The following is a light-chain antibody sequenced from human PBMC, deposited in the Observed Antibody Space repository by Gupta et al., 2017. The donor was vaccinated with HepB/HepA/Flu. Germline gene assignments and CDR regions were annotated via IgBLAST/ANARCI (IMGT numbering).Light chain of an antibody. CDR2: WAS. V-gene: IGKV4-1*01. Sequence: DIVMTQSPDSLAVSLGERTTINCKSSQSVLYSSNNKNYLAWYKQKPGQPPKLLIYWASTREAGVPDRFSGSGYGTDLTLTISSRQAEDVAAYYCQQYYSNHPLTFGGGTKVEIK. CDR3: QQYYSNHPLT. J-gene: IGKJ4*01. CDR1: QSVLYSSNNKNY.